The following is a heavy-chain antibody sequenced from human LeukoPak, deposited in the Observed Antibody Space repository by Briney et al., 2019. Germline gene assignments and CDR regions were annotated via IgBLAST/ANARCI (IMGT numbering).Heavy chain of an antibody. D-gene: IGHD2-15*01. V-gene: IGHV4-59*01. CDR2: IYYSGST. CDR1: GGSISSYY. CDR3: ARDRSCGSCLSNWFDP. Sequence: SKTLSLTCTVSGGSISSYYWSWIRQPPGKGLEWIGYIYYSGSTNYNPSLKSRVTISVDTSKNQFSLKLSSVTAADTAVYYCARDRSCGSCLSNWFDPWGQGTLVTVSS. J-gene: IGHJ5*02.